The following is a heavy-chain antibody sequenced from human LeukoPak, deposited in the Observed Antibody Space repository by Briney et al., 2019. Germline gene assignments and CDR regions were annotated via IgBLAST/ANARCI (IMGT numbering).Heavy chain of an antibody. Sequence: SETLSLTCTVSGGSISSGDYYWSWIRQPPGKGLEWIGCIYYSGSTYYNPSLKSRVTISVDTSKNQFSLKLSSVTAADTAVYYCARWYYGSGHYYGMDVWGQGTTVTVSS. CDR3: ARWYYGSGHYYGMDV. D-gene: IGHD3-10*01. CDR1: GGSISSGDYY. J-gene: IGHJ6*02. V-gene: IGHV4-30-4*01. CDR2: IYYSGST.